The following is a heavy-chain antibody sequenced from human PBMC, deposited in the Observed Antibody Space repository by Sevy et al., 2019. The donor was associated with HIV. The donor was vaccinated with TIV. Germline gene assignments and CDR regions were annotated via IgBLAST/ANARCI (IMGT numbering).Heavy chain of an antibody. Sequence: GSLRLSCAASGFTFDDYGMSWVRQAPGKGLEWVSGINWNGGSTGYADSVKGRFTISRDNAKNSLYLQMNSLRAEDTALYYCARSPAVTMVRGVIIGPYYYYGMDVWGQGTTVTVSS. D-gene: IGHD3-10*01. CDR2: INWNGGST. CDR1: GFTFDDYG. CDR3: ARSPAVTMVRGVIIGPYYYYGMDV. V-gene: IGHV3-20*04. J-gene: IGHJ6*02.